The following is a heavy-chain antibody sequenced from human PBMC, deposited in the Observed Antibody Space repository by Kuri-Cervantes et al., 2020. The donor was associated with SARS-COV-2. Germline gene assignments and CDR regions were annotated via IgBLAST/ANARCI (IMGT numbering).Heavy chain of an antibody. CDR1: GFTFSSYS. CDR3: AKSGSYYFDY. CDR2: ISSSSSTI. Sequence: GESLKISCAASGFTFSSYSMNWVRQAPGKGLEWVSYISSSSSTIYYADSVKGRFTISRGNAKNSLYLQMNSLRAEDTAVYYCAKSGSYYFDYWGQGTLVTVSS. D-gene: IGHD1-26*01. J-gene: IGHJ4*02. V-gene: IGHV3-48*01.